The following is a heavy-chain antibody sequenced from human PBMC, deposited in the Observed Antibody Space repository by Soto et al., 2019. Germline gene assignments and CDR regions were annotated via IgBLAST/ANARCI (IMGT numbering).Heavy chain of an antibody. CDR3: ARVVRQHRWFDP. D-gene: IGHD6-13*01. V-gene: IGHV4-31*03. J-gene: IGHJ5*02. CDR2: IYYSWST. Sequence: SEALCLTCTVSGGSISSGGYYWSWIRQHPGKGLEWIVYIYYSWSTYYNPSLKSRVTISVDTSKNQFSLKLSSVTAADTAVYYCARVVRQHRWFDPWGQGTLVTVSS. CDR1: GGSISSGGYY.